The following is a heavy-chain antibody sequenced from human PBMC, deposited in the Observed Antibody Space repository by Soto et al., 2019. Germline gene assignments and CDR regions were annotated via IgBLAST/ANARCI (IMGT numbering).Heavy chain of an antibody. CDR2: IRGNGDSP. CDR3: VKSRGGNNFDFFD. Sequence: GSLGVAGSASGFTFSSYTMHWVRQAPGKGLDYVSGIRGNGDSPFYADSVKGRFTISRDNSKNALYLLMSSLSADDTAVYYCVKSRGGNNFDFFDWGQGALVTVYS. D-gene: IGHD5-12*01. J-gene: IGHJ4*02. V-gene: IGHV3-64D*06. CDR1: GFTFSSYT.